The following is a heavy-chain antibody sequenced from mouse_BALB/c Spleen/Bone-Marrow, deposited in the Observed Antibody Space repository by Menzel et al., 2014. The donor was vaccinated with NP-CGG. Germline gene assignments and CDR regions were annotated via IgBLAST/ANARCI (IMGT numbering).Heavy chain of an antibody. J-gene: IGHJ4*01. Sequence: VHVKQSGPDLVKPGASVKISCKASGYSFTGYYMDWVKQSHGKSLEWLGRVNPNNGGTTYNEKFKGKSILTVDKSSNTAYMELRSLTSEDSAVYYCARDVMDYWGQGTSATVSS. CDR1: GYSFTGYY. V-gene: IGHV1-18*01. CDR3: ARDVMDY. CDR2: VNPNNGGT.